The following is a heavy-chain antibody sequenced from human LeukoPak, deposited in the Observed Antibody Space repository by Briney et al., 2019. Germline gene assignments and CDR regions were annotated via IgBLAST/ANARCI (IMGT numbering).Heavy chain of an antibody. CDR3: ARDGTPRGYLDY. CDR2: INPSVGST. CDR1: GYTFTSYY. Sequence: ASVKVSCKASGYTFTSYYMHWVRQAPGQGLEWMGIINPSVGSTTYAQKFQGRVTMTRDTSTSTVCMELSSLTSEDTAVHYCARDGTPRGYLDYWGQGTLVTVSS. V-gene: IGHV1-46*01. J-gene: IGHJ4*02.